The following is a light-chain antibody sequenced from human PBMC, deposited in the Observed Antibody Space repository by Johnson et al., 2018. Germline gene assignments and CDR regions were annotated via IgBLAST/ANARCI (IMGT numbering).Light chain of an antibody. CDR3: GTWDSSLSAGNV. Sequence: QSVLTQPPSVSAAPGQKVIISCSGSSSNIGNNYVSWYQQLPGTAPKLLIYENNKRPSGIPDRFSGSKSGTSATLGITGLKTGDEADYYCGTWDSSLSAGNVFGTGTKVTVL. V-gene: IGLV1-51*02. CDR2: ENN. CDR1: SSNIGNNY. J-gene: IGLJ1*01.